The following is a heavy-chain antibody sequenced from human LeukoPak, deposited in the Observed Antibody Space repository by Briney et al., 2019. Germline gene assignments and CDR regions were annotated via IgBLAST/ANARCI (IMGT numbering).Heavy chain of an antibody. D-gene: IGHD3-22*01. J-gene: IGHJ4*02. Sequence: ASVKVSCKASGYTFTSYDINWVRQATGQGLEWMGWMNPNSGNTGYAQKFQGRVTMTRNTSISTAYMELSSLRSEDTAVYYCAKSTSYYYDPSGHFDYWGQGTLVTVSS. CDR2: MNPNSGNT. CDR1: GYTFTSYD. CDR3: AKSTSYYYDPSGHFDY. V-gene: IGHV1-8*01.